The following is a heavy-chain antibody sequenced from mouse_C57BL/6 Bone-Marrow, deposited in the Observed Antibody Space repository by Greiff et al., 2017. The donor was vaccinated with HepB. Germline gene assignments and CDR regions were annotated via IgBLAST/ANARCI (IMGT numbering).Heavy chain of an antibody. CDR1: GYTFTSYW. CDR2: IDPNSGGA. V-gene: IGHV1-62-3*01. Sequence: QVQLQQPGAELVKPGASVKLSCKASGYTFTSYWMHWVKQRPGRGLEWIGRIDPNSGGANYNGKFKGKATLTADKSSSTAYMQLSSLTSEDSAVYFCARDGAFYYGNYTPYYYAMDYWGQGTSVTVSS. J-gene: IGHJ4*01. CDR3: ARDGAFYYGNYTPYYYAMDY. D-gene: IGHD2-1*01.